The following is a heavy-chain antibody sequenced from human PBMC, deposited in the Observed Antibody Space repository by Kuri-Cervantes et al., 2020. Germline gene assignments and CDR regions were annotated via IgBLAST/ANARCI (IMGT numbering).Heavy chain of an antibody. J-gene: IGHJ4*02. CDR3: ARGGIVGATYPRLYFDY. V-gene: IGHV1-69*05. D-gene: IGHD1-26*01. CDR2: ITPIFGTA. CDR1: GGTFNTYD. Sequence: VKVSCKASGGTFNTYDISWVRQAPGQGLEWMGGITPIFGTANYAQKFQGRVTITTDESTSTAYMELSSLRSEDTAVYYCARGGIVGATYPRLYFDYWGQGTLVTVSS.